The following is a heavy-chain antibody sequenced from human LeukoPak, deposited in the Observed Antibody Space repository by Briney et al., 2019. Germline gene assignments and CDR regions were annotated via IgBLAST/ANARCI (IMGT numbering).Heavy chain of an antibody. D-gene: IGHD2-15*01. CDR3: AREMGVVDCSGGSCRRNWFDP. V-gene: IGHV1-46*01. Sequence: ASVKVSCKASGYTFTSYYMHWVRQAPGQGLEWMGIINPSGGSTSYAQKFQGRVTMTRDTSTSTVYMELSSLRSEDAAVYYCAREMGVVDCSGGSCRRNWFDPWGQGTLATVSS. CDR1: GYTFTSYY. CDR2: INPSGGST. J-gene: IGHJ5*02.